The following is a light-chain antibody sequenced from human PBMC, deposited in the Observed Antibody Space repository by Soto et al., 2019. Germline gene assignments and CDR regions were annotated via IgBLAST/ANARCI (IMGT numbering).Light chain of an antibody. Sequence: DVVMTQSPLSLPVTLGQPASISCRSGQSLVHSDGNTYLNWFQQRPGQSPRRLIYKVSNRDSGVPDRFSGSGLGTNFTLKISRVEAEDVGVYYCMQGTHWPPYTFGQGTKLEIK. J-gene: IGKJ2*01. V-gene: IGKV2-30*02. CDR2: KVS. CDR3: MQGTHWPPYT. CDR1: QSLVHSDGNTY.